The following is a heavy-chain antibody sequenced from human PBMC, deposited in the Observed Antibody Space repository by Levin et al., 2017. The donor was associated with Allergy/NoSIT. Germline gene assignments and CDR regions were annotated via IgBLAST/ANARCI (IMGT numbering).Heavy chain of an antibody. J-gene: IGHJ3*02. CDR3: ARAGTLWFGELDAFDI. D-gene: IGHD3-10*01. CDR1: GFTFSSYA. Sequence: GGSLRLSCAASGFTFSSYAMHWVRQAPGKGLEWVAVISYDGSNKYYADSVKGRFTISRDNSKNTLYLQMNSLRAEDTAVYYCARAGTLWFGELDAFDIWGQGTMVTVSS. CDR2: ISYDGSNK. V-gene: IGHV3-30-3*01.